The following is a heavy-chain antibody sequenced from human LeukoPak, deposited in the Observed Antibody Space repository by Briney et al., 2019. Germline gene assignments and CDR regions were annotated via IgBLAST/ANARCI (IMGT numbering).Heavy chain of an antibody. CDR3: AKQRSSYYDSSDY. CDR1: GLTFSSSS. CDR2: ISASGATT. Sequence: GGSLRLSCAASGLTFSSSSMNWVRQAPGKGLEWVSVISASGATTYNADSVKGRFTISRDNSENTLYLQMNSLRADDTAVYYCAKQRSSYYDSSDYWGQGTLVTVSS. V-gene: IGHV3-23*01. D-gene: IGHD3-22*01. J-gene: IGHJ4*02.